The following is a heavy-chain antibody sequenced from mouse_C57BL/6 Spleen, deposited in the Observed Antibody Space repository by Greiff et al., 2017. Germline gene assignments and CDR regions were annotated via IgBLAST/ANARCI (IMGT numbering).Heavy chain of an antibody. CDR1: GFTFSDYY. CDR2: ISNGGGST. V-gene: IGHV5-12*01. D-gene: IGHD1-1*01. Sequence: EVQLVESGGGLVQPGGSLKLSCAASGFTFSDYYMYWVRQTPEKRLEWVAYISNGGGSTYYPDTVKGRYPISRDTAKNTLYLQLSRLTSEDTAMYYGARHVRYYGSSPPFDVWGTGTTVTVSS. CDR3: ARHVRYYGSSPPFDV. J-gene: IGHJ1*03.